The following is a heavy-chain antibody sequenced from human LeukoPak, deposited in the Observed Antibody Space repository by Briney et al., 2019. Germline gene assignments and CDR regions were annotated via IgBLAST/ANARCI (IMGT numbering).Heavy chain of an antibody. Sequence: GGSLRLSCAASGFIFGDYAMHWVRQAPGKGLEWVAAIAFDDTDRYYIDSVKGRFTISRDDSKNTLYLHMNSLRAEDTAVYYCARAREDYYGSGSPIGYYFDYWGQGTLVTVSS. CDR1: GFIFGDYA. V-gene: IGHV3-30*04. CDR2: IAFDDTDR. CDR3: ARAREDYYGSGSPIGYYFDY. D-gene: IGHD3-10*01. J-gene: IGHJ4*02.